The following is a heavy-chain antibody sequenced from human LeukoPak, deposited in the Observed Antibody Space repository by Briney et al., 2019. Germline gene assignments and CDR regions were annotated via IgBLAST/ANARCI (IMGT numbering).Heavy chain of an antibody. CDR1: GGSISSYY. CDR3: ARCAVMDDDYFDY. J-gene: IGHJ4*02. Sequence: SETLSLTCTVSGGSISSYYWSWIRQPPAKGLEWIGYIYYSGRTNYNTSLESRVTISVDTSKNQFSLKLSSVTAADTAVYYCARCAVMDDDYFDYWGQGTLVTVSS. V-gene: IGHV4-59*01. D-gene: IGHD3-16*01. CDR2: IYYSGRT.